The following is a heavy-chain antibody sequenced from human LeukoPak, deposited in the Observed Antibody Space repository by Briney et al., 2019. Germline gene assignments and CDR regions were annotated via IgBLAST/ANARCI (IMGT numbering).Heavy chain of an antibody. CDR3: ARARTYYDILTGYYLDY. CDR1: GFTFSNYA. D-gene: IGHD3-9*01. CDR2: ISYDGSNK. J-gene: IGHJ4*02. V-gene: IGHV3-30*04. Sequence: GRSLRLSCAASGFTFSNYAMHWVRQAPGKGLEWVALISYDGSNKYYADSVQGRFTISRDNSKNTLYLQMNSVRAEDTAVYYCARARTYYDILTGYYLDYWGQGTLVTVSS.